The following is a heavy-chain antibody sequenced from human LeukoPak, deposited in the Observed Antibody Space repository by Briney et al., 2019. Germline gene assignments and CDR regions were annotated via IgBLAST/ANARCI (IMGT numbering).Heavy chain of an antibody. J-gene: IGHJ6*02. Sequence: SETLSLTCTVSGGSVSSGSYYWSWIRQPPGKGLEWIGYIYYSGTTNYNPSLKSRVTISVDTSKNRFSLRLSSVTAADTAVYYCARDYCSGGSCYGGLNYYYGMDVWGQGTTVTVSS. CDR1: GGSVSSGSYY. CDR3: ARDYCSGGSCYGGLNYYYGMDV. CDR2: IYYSGTT. V-gene: IGHV4-61*01. D-gene: IGHD2-15*01.